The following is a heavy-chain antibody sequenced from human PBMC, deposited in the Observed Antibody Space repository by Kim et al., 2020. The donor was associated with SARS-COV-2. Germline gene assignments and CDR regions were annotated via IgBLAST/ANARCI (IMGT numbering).Heavy chain of an antibody. D-gene: IGHD2-2*01. CDR2: ISGSGGST. J-gene: IGHJ5*02. V-gene: IGHV3-23*01. Sequence: GGSLRLSCAASGFTFSSYAMSWVRQAPGKGLEWVSAISGSGGSTYYADSVKGRFTISRDNSKNTLYLQMNSLRAEDTAVYYCAKDQVSVVPAAMGWFDPWGQGTLVTVSS. CDR3: AKDQVSVVPAAMGWFDP. CDR1: GFTFSSYA.